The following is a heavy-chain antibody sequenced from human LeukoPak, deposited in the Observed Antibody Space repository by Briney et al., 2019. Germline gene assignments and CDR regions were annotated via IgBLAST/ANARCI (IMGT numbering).Heavy chain of an antibody. D-gene: IGHD6-13*01. Sequence: SETLSLTCTVSGGSISTYYWSWIRQPPGKGLEWIGYIYYTGTTSYTPSLKSRVSVSVDTSKNQFSLKLSSVTAADTAVDYCGRGDRSRWSSAAFDVWGQGKMATVSS. CDR3: GRGDRSRWSSAAFDV. CDR2: IYYTGTT. J-gene: IGHJ3*01. V-gene: IGHV4-59*08. CDR1: GGSISTYY.